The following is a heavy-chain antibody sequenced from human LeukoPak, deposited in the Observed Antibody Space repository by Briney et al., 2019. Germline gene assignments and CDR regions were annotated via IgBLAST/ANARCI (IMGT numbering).Heavy chain of an antibody. CDR3: ARGVGSYGFEYYYGLDV. Sequence: PGGSLRLSCAASGFTFSAYAMHWARQAPGKGLEWLAQISYHGGDKDYRDSVKGRFTISRDNSKNTLSLQMNSLRVEDSAVYYCARGVGSYGFEYYYGLDVWGQGTTVTVSS. V-gene: IGHV3-30*10. J-gene: IGHJ6*02. D-gene: IGHD3-16*02. CDR2: ISYHGGDK. CDR1: GFTFSAYA.